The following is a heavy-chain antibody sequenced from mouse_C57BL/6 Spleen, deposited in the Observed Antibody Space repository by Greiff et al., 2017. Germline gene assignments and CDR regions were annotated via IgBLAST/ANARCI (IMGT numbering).Heavy chain of an antibody. CDR3: ARSYSNYDYYAMDY. J-gene: IGHJ4*01. CDR1: GYTFTSYW. CDR2: IDPNSGGT. Sequence: QVQLQQPGAELVKPGASVKLSCKASGYTFTSYWMHWVKQRPGRGLEWIGGIDPNSGGTKYNEKFKSKATLTVDKPSSTAYMQLSSLTSEDSAVYYCARSYSNYDYYAMDYWGQGTSVTVSS. V-gene: IGHV1-72*01. D-gene: IGHD2-5*01.